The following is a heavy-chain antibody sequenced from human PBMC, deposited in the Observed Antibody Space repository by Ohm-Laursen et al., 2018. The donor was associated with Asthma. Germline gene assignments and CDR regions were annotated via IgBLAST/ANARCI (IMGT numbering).Heavy chain of an antibody. V-gene: IGHV4-59*08. CDR3: LRSRTRGAFDY. J-gene: IGHJ4*02. D-gene: IGHD1-1*01. CDR1: RDSISSYY. Sequence: TLSLTCTVFRDSISSYYWSWVRQPPGKGLEWIGYVYYRGSANYNPSVKSRVTISVDTSKNQFSLKVSSVTAADTAVYYCLRSRTRGAFDYWGQGRLVTVSS. CDR2: VYYRGSA.